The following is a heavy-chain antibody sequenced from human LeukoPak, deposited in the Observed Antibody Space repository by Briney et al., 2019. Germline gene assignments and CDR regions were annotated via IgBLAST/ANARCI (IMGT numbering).Heavy chain of an antibody. CDR1: GGSFSGYY. J-gene: IGHJ4*02. V-gene: IGHV4-34*01. Sequence: SETLSLTCAVYGGSFSGYYWSWIRQPPGKGLEWIGEINHSGSTNYNPSLKSRVTISVDTSKNHFSLKVKSVTAADTAVYYCARDGFYGDYVDYWGQGTVVTVSS. CDR2: INHSGST. D-gene: IGHD2/OR15-2a*01. CDR3: ARDGFYGDYVDY.